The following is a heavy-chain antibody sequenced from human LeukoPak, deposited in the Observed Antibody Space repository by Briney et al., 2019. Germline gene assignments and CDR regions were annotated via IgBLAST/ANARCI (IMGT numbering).Heavy chain of an antibody. J-gene: IGHJ5*02. D-gene: IGHD1-1*01. Sequence: GESLKISFQGSGYGFTSYWISWVRPMPGKGGEWMGRIDPSDSYTNYSPSFQGHVTISADKSISTAYLQWSSLKASDTAMYYCARGNWNDAEPYNWLDPWGQGTLVTVSS. V-gene: IGHV5-10-1*01. CDR3: ARGNWNDAEPYNWLDP. CDR1: GYGFTSYW. CDR2: IDPSDSYT.